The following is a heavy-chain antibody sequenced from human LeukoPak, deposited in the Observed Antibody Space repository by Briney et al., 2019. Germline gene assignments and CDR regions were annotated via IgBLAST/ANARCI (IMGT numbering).Heavy chain of an antibody. D-gene: IGHD2-2*01. CDR3: ARHRQVVVVPAAYWFDP. CDR1: GGSISDSY. CDR2: VYRSGST. Sequence: SETLSLTCSVSGGSISDSYWCWMRQSAGKGLEWIGRVYRSGSTNYNPSLKSRAVISVDTSKNQFSLKLSSVTAADTAVYYCARHRQVVVVPAAYWFDPWGQGTLVTVSS. J-gene: IGHJ5*02. V-gene: IGHV4-4*07.